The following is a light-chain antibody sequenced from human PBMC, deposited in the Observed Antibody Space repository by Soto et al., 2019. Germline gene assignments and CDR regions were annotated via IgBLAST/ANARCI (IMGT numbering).Light chain of an antibody. CDR1: QDINKN. Sequence: IEVTQSPNSLSASVGDRVTITCQASQDINKNLIWYQQKPGKAPKLLIYDASDLETGVPSRFSGSGSGTGFTFTISSLQPEDFATYYCQQYESLPLTSGQRARLEIK. V-gene: IGKV1-33*01. CDR2: DAS. CDR3: QQYESLPLT. J-gene: IGKJ5*01.